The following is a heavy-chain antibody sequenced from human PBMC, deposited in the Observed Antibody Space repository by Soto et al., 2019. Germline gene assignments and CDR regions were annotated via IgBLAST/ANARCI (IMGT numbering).Heavy chain of an antibody. CDR2: ISGSGASI. J-gene: IGHJ4*02. CDR1: GFSFDNYA. D-gene: IGHD3-22*01. V-gene: IGHV3-23*01. CDR3: AKEPGDSSGYYFDY. Sequence: GGSLRLSCAGSGFSFDNYAMSWVRQAPGKGPEWVSGISGSGASIDYADSVKGRFTISRDNSKNTLYLQMNSLRAEDTAVYYCAKEPGDSSGYYFDYWGQGTLVTVSS.